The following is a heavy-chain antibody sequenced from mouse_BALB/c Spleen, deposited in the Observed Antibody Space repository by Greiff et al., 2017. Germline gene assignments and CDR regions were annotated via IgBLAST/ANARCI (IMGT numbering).Heavy chain of an antibody. CDR2: IYPGSGST. Sequence: QVQLQQPGAELVKPGTSVKLSCKASGYNFTSYWINWVKLRPGQGLEWIGDIYPGSGSTNYNEKFKSKATLTVDTSSSTAYMQLSSLASEDSALYYCARTIYYEYDEFAYWGQGTLVTVSA. CDR3: ARTIYYEYDEFAY. CDR1: GYNFTSYW. V-gene: IGHV1-55*01. J-gene: IGHJ3*01. D-gene: IGHD2-4*01.